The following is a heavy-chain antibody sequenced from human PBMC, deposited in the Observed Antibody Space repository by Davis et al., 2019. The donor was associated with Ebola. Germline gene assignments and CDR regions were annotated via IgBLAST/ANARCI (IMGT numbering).Heavy chain of an antibody. CDR2: VYPGDSET. J-gene: IGHJ4*02. CDR1: GYIFTTYW. D-gene: IGHD3-22*01. CDR3: ARIGDDSTGYYLFDN. Sequence: GESLKISCTVSGYIFTTYWIAWVRQMPGKGLEWMGTVYPGDSETRYSPFFQGQVTISADKSIDTAYLQWSSLKASDTAMYFCARIGDDSTGYYLFDNWGQGTLVTVSS. V-gene: IGHV5-51*01.